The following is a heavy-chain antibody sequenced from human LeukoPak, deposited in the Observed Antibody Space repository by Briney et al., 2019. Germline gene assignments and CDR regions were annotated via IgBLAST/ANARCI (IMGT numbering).Heavy chain of an antibody. J-gene: IGHJ4*02. D-gene: IGHD3-3*01. CDR2: IIPIFGTA. CDR1: GGTFSSYA. CDR3: ARDRGNYDFWSGYLY. Sequence: GASVKVSCKASGGTFSSYAISRVRQAPGQGLEWMGRIIPIFGTANYAQKFQGRVTITTDESTSTAYMELSSLRSEDTAVYYCARDRGNYDFWSGYLYWGQGTLVTVSS. V-gene: IGHV1-69*05.